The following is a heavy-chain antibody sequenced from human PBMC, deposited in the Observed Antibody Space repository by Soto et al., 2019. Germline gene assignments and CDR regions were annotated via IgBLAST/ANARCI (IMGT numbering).Heavy chain of an antibody. CDR2: INPNNGDT. CDR3: ARHSGYDYVFDY. Sequence: QVQLVQSGAEVKKPGASVKVSCKASGYTFTGYYIHWVQQAPGQGLEWMGWINPNNGDTNYAQKFQGRVTMTRDTPTSTAYMELSSLRFDDTAVYYCARHSGYDYVFDYWGQGTLVTVSS. CDR1: GYTFTGYY. J-gene: IGHJ4*02. V-gene: IGHV1-2*02. D-gene: IGHD5-12*01.